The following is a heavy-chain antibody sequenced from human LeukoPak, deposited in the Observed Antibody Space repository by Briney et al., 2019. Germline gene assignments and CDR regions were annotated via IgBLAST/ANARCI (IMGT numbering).Heavy chain of an antibody. CDR3: ARDQKGAGYFDWSYLLFDY. Sequence: ASVKVSCKASGYTFTSYAMNWVRQAPGQGLEWMGWINTNTGNPTYAQGFTGRFVFSLDTSVSTAYLQISSLRAEDTAVYYCARDQKGAGYFDWSYLLFDYWGQGTLVTVSS. CDR1: GYTFTSYA. J-gene: IGHJ4*02. CDR2: INTNTGNP. D-gene: IGHD3-9*01. V-gene: IGHV7-4-1*02.